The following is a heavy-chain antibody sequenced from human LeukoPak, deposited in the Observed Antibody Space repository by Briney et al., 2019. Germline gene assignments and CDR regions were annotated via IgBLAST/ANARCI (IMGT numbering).Heavy chain of an antibody. CDR3: ARGGVVAALDY. V-gene: IGHV3-74*01. J-gene: IGHJ4*02. D-gene: IGHD1-26*01. CDR1: GFTASNYW. CDR2: ITGDGTAT. Sequence: PGESPRLSCAASGFTASNYWMHWVRQVPGKGLVWVALITGDGTATNHADSVKGRFTVSRDDAKNTLFLQMNSLRADDSAVYYCARGGVVAALDYWGRGARVTVSS.